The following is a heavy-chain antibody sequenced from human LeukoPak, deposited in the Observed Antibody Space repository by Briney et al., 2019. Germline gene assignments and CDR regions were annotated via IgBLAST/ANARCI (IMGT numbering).Heavy chain of an antibody. CDR1: GGSISSSSYY. V-gene: IGHV4-39*01. J-gene: IGHJ4*02. CDR2: IYYSGST. Sequence: SETLSLTCTVSGGSISSSSYYWGWIRQPPGKGLEWIGSIYYSGSTYYNPSLKSRVTTSVDTSKNQFSLKLSSVTAADTAVYYCARHTLSSMGAPGVFDYWGQGTLVTVSS. CDR3: ARHTLSSMGAPGVFDY. D-gene: IGHD1-26*01.